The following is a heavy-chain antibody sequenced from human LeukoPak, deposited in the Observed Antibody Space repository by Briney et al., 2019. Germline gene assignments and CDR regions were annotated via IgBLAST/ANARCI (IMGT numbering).Heavy chain of an antibody. D-gene: IGHD5-24*01. CDR3: ATTRSDGYNYYYYYYMDV. V-gene: IGHV7-4-1*02. CDR1: GYTFTSYA. J-gene: IGHJ6*03. CDR2: INTNTGNP. Sequence: ASVKVSCKASGYTFTSYAMNWVRQAPGQGLEWMGWINTNTGNPTYAQGFTGRFVFSLDTSVSTAYLQISSLKAEDTAVYYCATTRSDGYNYYYYYYMDVWGKGTTVTVSS.